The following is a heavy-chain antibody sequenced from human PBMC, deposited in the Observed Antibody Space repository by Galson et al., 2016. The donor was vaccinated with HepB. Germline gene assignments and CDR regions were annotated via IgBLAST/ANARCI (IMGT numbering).Heavy chain of an antibody. D-gene: IGHD6-19*01. CDR2: IYSGGDT. Sequence: SLRLSCAASGFSVSGSYMSWVRQAPGKGLEWVSVIYSGGDTFYADSVKGRFTISRANSKNTLYLQMDSLRAEDTAVYYCAHNNGWYGKGYFDYWGQGTLVTVSS. CDR1: GFSVSGSY. V-gene: IGHV3-66*01. CDR3: AHNNGWYGKGYFDY. J-gene: IGHJ4*02.